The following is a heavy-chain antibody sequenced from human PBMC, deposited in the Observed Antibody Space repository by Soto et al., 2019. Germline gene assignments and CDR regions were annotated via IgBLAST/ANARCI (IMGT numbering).Heavy chain of an antibody. CDR2: IIPIFCTA. CDR1: GGTFSSYA. Sequence: SVKASCMASGGTFSSYAISCVRPSPSQWLDWMGGIIPIFCTANYAQKFQGRVTITADESTSAAYMELSSLRSEDTAVYYCARAQYCSGGSCYLRGGLDIWGQGTMVTVSS. V-gene: IGHV1-69*01. D-gene: IGHD2-15*01. CDR3: ARAQYCSGGSCYLRGGLDI. J-gene: IGHJ3*02.